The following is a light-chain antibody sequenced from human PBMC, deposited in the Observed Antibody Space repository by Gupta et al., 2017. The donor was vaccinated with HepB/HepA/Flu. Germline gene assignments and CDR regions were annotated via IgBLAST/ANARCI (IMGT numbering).Light chain of an antibody. J-gene: IGKJ1*01. Sequence: DIQMTQSPSSVSASVGDRVTITCRASQGISSWLAWYQQKPWKAPKVLIYAASTLQSWVPSTFIGSSSGTDFTLTISSLQPEDFATSYCQQAHSFPWTFGQGTMVEIK. CDR1: QGISSW. CDR2: AAS. V-gene: IGKV1-12*01. CDR3: QQAHSFPWT.